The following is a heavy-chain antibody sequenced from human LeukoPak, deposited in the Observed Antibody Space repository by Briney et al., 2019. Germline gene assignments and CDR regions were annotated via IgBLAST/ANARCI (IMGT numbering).Heavy chain of an antibody. CDR2: INPNSGGT. D-gene: IGHD1-14*01. V-gene: IGHV1-2*02. CDR1: GYTFTGYY. CDR3: AGDHTEIIRKEHNWFDP. J-gene: IGHJ5*02. Sequence: ASVKVSCKASGYTFTGYYMHWVRQAPGQGLEWMGWINPNSGGTNYAQKFQGRVTMTRDTSISTAYMELSRLRSDDTAVYYCAGDHTEIIRKEHNWFDPWGQGTLVTVSS.